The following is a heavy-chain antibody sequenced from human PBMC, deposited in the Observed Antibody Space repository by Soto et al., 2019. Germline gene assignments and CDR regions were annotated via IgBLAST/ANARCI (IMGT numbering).Heavy chain of an antibody. CDR3: AKDHDLAAAGYYFDY. CDR1: GFTFSSYA. D-gene: IGHD6-13*01. Sequence: QVQLVESGGGVVQPGRSLRLSCAASGFTFSSYAMHWVRQAPGKGLEWVAVISTDGRDKYHADSVKGRVTISRDNSKNTLFLQMNSLRPEDTAVYYCAKDHDLAAAGYYFDYWGQGTLVTVSS. J-gene: IGHJ4*02. V-gene: IGHV3-30*01. CDR2: ISTDGRDK.